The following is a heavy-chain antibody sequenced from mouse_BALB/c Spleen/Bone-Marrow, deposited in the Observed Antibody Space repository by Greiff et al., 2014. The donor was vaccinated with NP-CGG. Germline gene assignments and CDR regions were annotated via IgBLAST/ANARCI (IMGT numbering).Heavy chain of an antibody. CDR2: IDPSDSYT. Sequence: VQLQESGAELVKPGASVKMSSKASGYTFTSYWMHWVKQRPGQGLEWIGVIDPSDSYTSYNQKFKGKATLTVDTSSSTAYMQLSSLTSEDSAVYYCTRGDYDWYFDVWGAGTTVTVSS. J-gene: IGHJ1*01. CDR1: GYTFTSYW. CDR3: TRGDYDWYFDV. V-gene: IGHV1S127*01. D-gene: IGHD2-4*01.